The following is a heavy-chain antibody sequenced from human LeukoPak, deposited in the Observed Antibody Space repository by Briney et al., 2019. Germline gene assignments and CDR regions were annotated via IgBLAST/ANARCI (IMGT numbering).Heavy chain of an antibody. D-gene: IGHD6-19*01. CDR2: INAGNANT. V-gene: IGHV1-3*01. J-gene: IGHJ4*02. Sequence: ASVKVSCKASGYTFTSYIIHWVRQAPGQRLEWMGWINAGNANTKYSQKFQGRVTITRDTSASTAYMELSSLTSEDTAVYYCARDSSVWYNDYWGQGTLVTVPS. CDR3: ARDSSVWYNDY. CDR1: GYTFTSYI.